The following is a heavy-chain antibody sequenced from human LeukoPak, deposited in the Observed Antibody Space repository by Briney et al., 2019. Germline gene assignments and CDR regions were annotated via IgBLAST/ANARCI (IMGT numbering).Heavy chain of an antibody. V-gene: IGHV1-46*01. D-gene: IGHD6-19*01. Sequence: ASVKVSCKASGYTFTSYYMHWVRQAPGQGLEWMGIINPSGGSTSYAQKFQGRVTMTRDMSTSTVYMELSSLRSEDTVVYYCARSYSSGSGLDYWGQGTLVTVSS. CDR2: INPSGGST. CDR3: ARSYSSGSGLDY. CDR1: GYTFTSYY. J-gene: IGHJ4*02.